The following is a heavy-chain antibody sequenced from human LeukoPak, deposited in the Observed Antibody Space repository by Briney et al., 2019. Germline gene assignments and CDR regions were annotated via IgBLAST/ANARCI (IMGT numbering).Heavy chain of an antibody. CDR1: GFIFNSYG. CDR3: ATLPYYYDSSGSYYFDY. D-gene: IGHD3-22*01. J-gene: IGHJ4*02. V-gene: IGHV3-30*02. Sequence: GGSLRLSCAASGFIFNSYGMHWVRQAPGKGLEWVAFIRYDGSNKYYADSVRGRFTISRDNSKNSLYLQMNSLRVEDTAVYYCATLPYYYDSSGSYYFDYWGQGTLVTVSS. CDR2: IRYDGSNK.